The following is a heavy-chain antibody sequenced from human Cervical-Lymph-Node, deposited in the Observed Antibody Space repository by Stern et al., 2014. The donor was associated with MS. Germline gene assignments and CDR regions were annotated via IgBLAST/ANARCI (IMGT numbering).Heavy chain of an antibody. CDR2: VYTRGNI. CDR3: ARASLQLSYYYVMDV. D-gene: IGHD5-18*01. CDR1: GGSISSGSYY. J-gene: IGHJ6*02. Sequence: QVQLQESGPGLVKPSQTLSLTCTVSGGSISSGSYYWSWIRQPAGKGLEWIGRVYTRGNIDYNPSLKSRVTISVGTSNKQLSLNLSSVTAADTAVYYCARASLQLSYYYVMDVWGQGTTVTVSS. V-gene: IGHV4-61*02.